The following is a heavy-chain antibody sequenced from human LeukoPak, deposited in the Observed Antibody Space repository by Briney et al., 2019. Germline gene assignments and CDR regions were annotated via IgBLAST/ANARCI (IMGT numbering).Heavy chain of an antibody. D-gene: IGHD4-17*01. V-gene: IGHV1-69*05. CDR1: GGTFSSYA. CDR3: ARVLLRSEKSGYYYYYMNV. J-gene: IGHJ6*03. Sequence: ASVKVSCKASGGTFSSYAISWVRQAPGQGLEWRGGTIPIFGTANYSQKFQGRVTITTDESTSTAYMELSSLRSEDTAVYSCARVLLRSEKSGYYYYYMNVGGKGTTVTVPS. CDR2: TIPIFGTA.